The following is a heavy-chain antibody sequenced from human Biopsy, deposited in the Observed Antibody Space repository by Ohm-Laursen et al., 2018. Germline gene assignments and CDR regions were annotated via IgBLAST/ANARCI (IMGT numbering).Heavy chain of an antibody. Sequence: SETLSLTCSASGGSISSNYYYWGWIRQPPGKGLEWIGSIYYRGNTNYNPSLKSRVTISVDTSKNQFSLKLNSVTAADTAVYFCARDSRGGHLNTTLITGKNLDSWGQGILVTVSS. CDR3: ARDSRGGHLNTTLITGKNLDS. V-gene: IGHV4-39*07. J-gene: IGHJ4*02. D-gene: IGHD3-16*01. CDR2: IYYRGNT. CDR1: GGSISSNYYY.